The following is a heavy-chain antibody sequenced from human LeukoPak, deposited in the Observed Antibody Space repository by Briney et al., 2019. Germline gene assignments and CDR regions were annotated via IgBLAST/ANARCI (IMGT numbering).Heavy chain of an antibody. CDR3: AKDSGTMVRGVIDY. J-gene: IGHJ4*02. D-gene: IGHD3-10*01. CDR2: ISGSTGST. CDR1: GFTFSNYA. Sequence: PGGSLRLSCAASGFTFSNYAMSWVRQAPGKGLEWVSAISGSTGSTYYADSVEGRFTISRDNSKNTLYLQMNSLRAEDTAVYYCAKDSGTMVRGVIDYWGQGTLVTVSS. V-gene: IGHV3-23*01.